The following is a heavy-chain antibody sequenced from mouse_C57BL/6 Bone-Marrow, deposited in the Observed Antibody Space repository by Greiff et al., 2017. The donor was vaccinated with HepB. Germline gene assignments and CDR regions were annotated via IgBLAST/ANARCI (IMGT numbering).Heavy chain of an antibody. Sequence: EVMLVESGEGLVKPGGSLKLSCAASGFTFSSYAMSWVRQTPEKRLEWVAYISSGGDYIYYADTVKGRFTISRDNARNTLYLQMRSLKSEDTAMYYCTRDYYGSSPAWFAYWGQGTLVTVSA. V-gene: IGHV5-9-1*02. D-gene: IGHD1-1*01. CDR1: GFTFSSYA. CDR3: TRDYYGSSPAWFAY. CDR2: ISSGGDYI. J-gene: IGHJ3*01.